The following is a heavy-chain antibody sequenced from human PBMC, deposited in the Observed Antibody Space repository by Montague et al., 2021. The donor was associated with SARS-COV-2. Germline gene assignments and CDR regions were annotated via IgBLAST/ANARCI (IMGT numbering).Heavy chain of an antibody. CDR3: ARGTTMIIY. J-gene: IGHJ4*02. V-gene: IGHV4-34*01. CDR2: INHSGSI. CDR1: GGSFSSYY. Sequence: SETLSLTCAVYGGSFSSYYWSWFRQPPGKGLEWIGEINHSGSIXXXPSLKSRVTISVDTSKNQFSLKVDSVTAADTATYYCARGTTMIIYWGQGTLVSVSS. D-gene: IGHD3-22*01.